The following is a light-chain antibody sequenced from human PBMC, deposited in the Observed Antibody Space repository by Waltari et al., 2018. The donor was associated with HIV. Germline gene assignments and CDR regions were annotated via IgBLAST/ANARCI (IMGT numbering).Light chain of an antibody. CDR1: SPNIWRNS. J-gene: IGLJ3*02. CDR3: GTWDSSLGGWV. CDR2: DNN. Sequence: QSVLTQPPSVSAAPGQKVTLPCSGSSPNIWRNSGSWYQQLPGAAPKPLIYDNNKRPSGIPDRFSGSKSGTSATLGITGLQTGDEADYYCGTWDSSLGGWVFGGGTKLAVL. V-gene: IGLV1-51*01.